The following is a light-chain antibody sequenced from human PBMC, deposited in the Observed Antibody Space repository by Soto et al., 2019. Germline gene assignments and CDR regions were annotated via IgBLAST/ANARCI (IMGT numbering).Light chain of an antibody. CDR3: CSYAGSTYV. V-gene: IGLV2-11*01. CDR1: SSDVGGYNY. J-gene: IGLJ1*01. CDR2: DVS. Sequence: QSVLTQPRSVSGSPGQSVTISCTGTSSDVGGYNYVSWYQQHPGKAPKLMIYDVSKRPSGVPDRFSGSKSGNTASLTISGLQAEDEADYYCCSYAGSTYVFATGTKVIVL.